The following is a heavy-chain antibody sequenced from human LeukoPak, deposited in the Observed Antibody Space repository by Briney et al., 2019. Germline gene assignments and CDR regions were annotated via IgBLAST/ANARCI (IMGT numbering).Heavy chain of an antibody. D-gene: IGHD2-2*01. V-gene: IGHV1-2*02. J-gene: IGHJ4*02. Sequence: ASVKVSCKASGYTLTGYYMHWVRQAPGQGLEWMGWINPNSGGTNYAQKFQGRVTMTRDTSISTAYMELSRLRSDDTAVYYCASSSCRTSCSLCDYWGQGTLVTVSS. CDR1: GYTLTGYY. CDR2: INPNSGGT. CDR3: ASSSCRTSCSLCDY.